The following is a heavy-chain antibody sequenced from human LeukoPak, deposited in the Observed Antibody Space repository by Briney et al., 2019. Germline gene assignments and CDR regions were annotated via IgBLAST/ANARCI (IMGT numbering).Heavy chain of an antibody. D-gene: IGHD6-13*01. CDR2: IKSKTDGGTT. J-gene: IGHJ4*02. CDR1: GFTFSNAW. CDR3: IIDSRASAGTYDY. Sequence: GGSLRLSCAASGFTFSNAWMSWVRQAPGKGLEWVGRIKSKTDGGTTDYAAPVKGRFTISRDDSKNTLYLQMNSLKTEDTAVYYCIIDSRASAGTYDYWGQGTLVTVSS. V-gene: IGHV3-15*01.